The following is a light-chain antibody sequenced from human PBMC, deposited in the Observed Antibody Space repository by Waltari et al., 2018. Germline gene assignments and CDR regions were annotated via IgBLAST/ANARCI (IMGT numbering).Light chain of an antibody. V-gene: IGLV1-44*01. CDR3: ATWDDNLSGSWV. J-gene: IGLJ3*02. CDR2: SDD. Sequence: QSVLTQPPSVSGAPGQGVAISCSGISSNIGGTYVTWFQQLPGTAPKLLLHSDDQRPSGVPDRFSGAKSGTSASLAISGLQSEDEADYYCATWDDNLSGSWVFGGGTKLTVL. CDR1: SSNIGGTY.